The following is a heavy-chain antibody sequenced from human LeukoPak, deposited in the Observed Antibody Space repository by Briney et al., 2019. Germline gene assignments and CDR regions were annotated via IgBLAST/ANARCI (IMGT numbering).Heavy chain of an antibody. D-gene: IGHD3-22*01. CDR1: GGTFSSYG. CDR2: ISTYNGNT. J-gene: IGHJ4*02. Sequence: ASVKVSCKASGGTFSSYGISWVRQAPGQGLEWMGWISTYNGNTNYAQNLQGRVTMTTDTSTSTAYMELTSLRSDDTAVYYCARDTGYYDSSGYYYWGQGTLVTVSS. V-gene: IGHV1-18*01. CDR3: ARDTGYYDSSGYYY.